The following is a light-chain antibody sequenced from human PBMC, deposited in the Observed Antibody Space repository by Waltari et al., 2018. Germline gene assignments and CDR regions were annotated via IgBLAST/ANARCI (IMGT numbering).Light chain of an antibody. J-gene: IGLJ2*01. CDR2: EVS. CDR3: SSYAGYDILV. CDR1: TSDLAAYNT. V-gene: IGLV2-8*01. Sequence: QSALTQPPSASGSPGQSVTISCTGTTSDLAAYNTVPWYQQYPGKAPKLMIYEVSARPSGVPDRFSASKSGNTASLTVSGLQAEDEADYYCSSYAGYDILVFGGGTRLTVL.